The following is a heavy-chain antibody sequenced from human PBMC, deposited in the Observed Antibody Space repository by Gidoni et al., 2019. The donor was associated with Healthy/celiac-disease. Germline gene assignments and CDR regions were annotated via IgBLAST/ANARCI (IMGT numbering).Heavy chain of an antibody. Sequence: PGGSLRLSCAASGFTFSSYEMNWVRQAPGKGLEWVSYLSSSGSTIYYADSVKGRFTISRDNAKNSLYLQMNSLRAEDTAVYYCARDEQGYSRVKPFDYWGQGTLVTVSS. V-gene: IGHV3-48*03. CDR3: ARDEQGYSRVKPFDY. D-gene: IGHD6-13*01. CDR2: LSSSGSTI. CDR1: GFTFSSYE. J-gene: IGHJ4*02.